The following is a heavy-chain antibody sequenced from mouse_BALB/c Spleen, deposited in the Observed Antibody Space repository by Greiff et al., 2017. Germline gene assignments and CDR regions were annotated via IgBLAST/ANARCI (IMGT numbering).Heavy chain of an antibody. V-gene: IGHV5-17*02. D-gene: IGHD1-1*01. CDR3: ASTTVVATYYYAMDY. CDR1: GFTFSSFG. J-gene: IGHJ4*01. CDR2: ISSGSSTI. Sequence: EVKLVESGGGLVQPGGSRKLSCAASGFTFSSFGMHWVRQAPEKGLEWVAYISSGSSTIYYADTVKGRFTISRDNPKNTLFLQMTSLRSEDTAMYYCASTTVVATYYYAMDYWGQGTSVTVSS.